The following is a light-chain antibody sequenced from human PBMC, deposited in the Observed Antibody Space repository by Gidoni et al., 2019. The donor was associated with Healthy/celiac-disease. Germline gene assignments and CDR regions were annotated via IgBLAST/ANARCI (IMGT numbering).Light chain of an antibody. CDR1: QGISLY. Sequence: DIQLTQSPSFLSASVGDRVTITCRASQGISLYLAWYQQKPGKAPKLLIYAASTLQSGVPSRFGGSGSGTEFTLTISSLQPEDFATFYCQQLNSYPRTFGGGTKVEIK. CDR3: QQLNSYPRT. V-gene: IGKV1-9*01. J-gene: IGKJ4*01. CDR2: AAS.